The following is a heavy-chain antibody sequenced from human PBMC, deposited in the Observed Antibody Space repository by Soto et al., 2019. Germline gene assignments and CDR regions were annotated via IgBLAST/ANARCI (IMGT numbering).Heavy chain of an antibody. Sequence: GGSLRLSCAASGFTFSSYTMSWVRQAPGKGLEWVSTISGSGSSTYSADSVKGRFTISRDNSKNTLYLQMNSLRVEDTAIYYCAKAWGIDYWGQGALLTF. D-gene: IGHD7-27*01. J-gene: IGHJ4*02. CDR3: AKAWGIDY. CDR2: ISGSGSST. V-gene: IGHV3-23*01. CDR1: GFTFSSYT.